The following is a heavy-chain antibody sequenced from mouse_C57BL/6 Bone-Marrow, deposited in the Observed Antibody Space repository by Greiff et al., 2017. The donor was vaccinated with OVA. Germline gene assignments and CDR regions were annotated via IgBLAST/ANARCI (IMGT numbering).Heavy chain of an antibody. J-gene: IGHJ2*01. Sequence: EVQLQESEGGLVQPGSSMKLSCTASGFTFSDYYMAWVRQVPEKGLEWVANINYDGSSTYYLDSLKSRFIISRDNAKNILYLQMSSLKSEDTATYYCARGPLYGNFDYWGQGTTLTVSS. V-gene: IGHV5-16*01. D-gene: IGHD1-2*01. CDR1: GFTFSDYY. CDR2: INYDGSST. CDR3: ARGPLYGNFDY.